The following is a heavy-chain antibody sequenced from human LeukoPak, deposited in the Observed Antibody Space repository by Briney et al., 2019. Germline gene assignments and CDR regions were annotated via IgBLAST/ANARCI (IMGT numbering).Heavy chain of an antibody. D-gene: IGHD1-26*01. CDR1: GFTFSSYA. V-gene: IGHV3-53*01. CDR3: AKDTYSTSPYYFDY. J-gene: IGHJ4*02. CDR2: IYSGGST. Sequence: PGGSLRLSCAASGFTFSSYAMHWVRQAPGKGLEWVSVIYSGGSTYYADSVKGRFTISRDNSKNTLYLQMNSLRAEDTAVYYCAKDTYSTSPYYFDYWGQGTLVTVSS.